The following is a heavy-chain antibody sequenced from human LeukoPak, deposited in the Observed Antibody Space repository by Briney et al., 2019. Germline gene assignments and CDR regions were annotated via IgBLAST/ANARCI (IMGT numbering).Heavy chain of an antibody. CDR3: ARDFLNGNYYDSSGYSDY. V-gene: IGHV1-18*01. D-gene: IGHD3-22*01. J-gene: IGHJ4*02. CDR1: GYTFTSYG. Sequence: ASVKVSCKASGYTFTSYGISWVRQAPGQGLEWMGWISAYNGNTNYAQKLQGRVTMTTDTSTSTAYMELRSLRSDDTAVYYCARDFLNGNYYDSSGYSDYWGQGTLVTVSS. CDR2: ISAYNGNT.